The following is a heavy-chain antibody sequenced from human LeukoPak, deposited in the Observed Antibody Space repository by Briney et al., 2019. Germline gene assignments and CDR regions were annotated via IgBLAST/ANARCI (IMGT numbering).Heavy chain of an antibody. Sequence: PGGSLRLSCAASGFTVSSNYMSWVRQAPGKGLGWVSGITDSGTGTYYADSVKGRFTISRDNSKNTVYLQMSSLRAEDTAVYYCARTGYNYGTPLNYWGQGTLVTVSS. CDR1: GFTVSSNY. J-gene: IGHJ4*02. D-gene: IGHD5-18*01. CDR2: TDSGTGT. V-gene: IGHV3-53*01. CDR3: ARTGYNYGTPLNY.